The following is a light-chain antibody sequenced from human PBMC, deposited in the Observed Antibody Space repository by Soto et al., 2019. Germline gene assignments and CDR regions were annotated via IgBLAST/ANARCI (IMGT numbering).Light chain of an antibody. V-gene: IGKV3-20*01. J-gene: IGKJ1*01. Sequence: DIVLTQSPGTLSLSPGERATLSCRASQSVRSTSLAWYQQKPGQAPRLLIYGASSRATGIPDRFSGSGSGTDFTLTISRLEPEDFAVYYCQQYGSSRWTFGQGTKVDIK. CDR2: GAS. CDR1: QSVRSTS. CDR3: QQYGSSRWT.